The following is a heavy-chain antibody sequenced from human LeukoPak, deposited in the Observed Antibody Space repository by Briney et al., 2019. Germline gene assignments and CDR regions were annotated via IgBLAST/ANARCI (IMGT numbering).Heavy chain of an antibody. D-gene: IGHD7-27*01. CDR1: GGSISSHY. CDR3: ARSTGGPGDPFDY. Sequence: SETLSLTCTVSGGSISSHYWSWIRQPPGKGLEWLGYIYYSGSTNYNPSLKSRVTISVDTSKNQFSLKLSSVTAADTAVYYCARSTGGPGDPFDYWGQGTLVTVSS. CDR2: IYYSGST. V-gene: IGHV4-59*11. J-gene: IGHJ4*02.